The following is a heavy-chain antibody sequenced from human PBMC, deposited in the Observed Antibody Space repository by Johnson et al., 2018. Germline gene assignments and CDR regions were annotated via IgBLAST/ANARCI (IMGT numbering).Heavy chain of an antibody. CDR3: VTGQQLNNMDV. V-gene: IGHV3-30-3*01. J-gene: IGHJ6*03. Sequence: VQLVETGGGVVQPGRSLRLSCAASGFTFSSYAMHWVRQAPGKGLEWVAVISYDGSNKYYADSVKGRFTISRDKYKNTLYLQMNSMRADDTAVYYCVTGQQLNNMDVWGKGTTVTVSS. CDR2: ISYDGSNK. D-gene: IGHD6-13*01. CDR1: GFTFSSYA.